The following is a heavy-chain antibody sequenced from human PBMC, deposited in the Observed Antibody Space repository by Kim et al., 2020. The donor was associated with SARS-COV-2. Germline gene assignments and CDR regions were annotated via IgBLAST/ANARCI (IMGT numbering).Heavy chain of an antibody. CDR2: ISSSSSYI. D-gene: IGHD2-2*01. V-gene: IGHV3-21*01. J-gene: IGHJ6*02. CDR3: ARYGDIVVVPAAYYYYYGRDV. CDR1: GFTFSSYS. Sequence: GGSLRLSCAASGFTFSSYSMNWVRQAPGKGLEWVSSISSSSSYIYYADSVKGRFTISRDNAKNSLYLQMNSLRAEDTAVYYCARYGDIVVVPAAYYYYYGRDVWGQGTTVTVSS.